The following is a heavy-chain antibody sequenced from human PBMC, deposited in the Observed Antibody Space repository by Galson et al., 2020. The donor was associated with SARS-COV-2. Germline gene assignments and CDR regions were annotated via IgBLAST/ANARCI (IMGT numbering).Heavy chain of an antibody. D-gene: IGHD2-2*03. J-gene: IGHJ6*02. V-gene: IGHV1-18*01. CDR1: GFTFTSYT. Sequence: ASVKVSCKASGFTFTSYTITWVRQAPGQGLQWLGWISAYNANTNYAQELQGRVTMTTDTSTNTAYMELRSLRSDDTAVYFCARWNFLDILVLPTPPHYYSYAMDVWGPGTTVTVSS. CDR3: ARWNFLDILVLPTPPHYYSYAMDV. CDR2: ISAYNANT.